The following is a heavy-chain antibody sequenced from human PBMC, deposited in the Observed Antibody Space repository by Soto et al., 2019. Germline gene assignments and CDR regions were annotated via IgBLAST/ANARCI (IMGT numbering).Heavy chain of an antibody. CDR3: ARCRYYDSSGYSYWYFDL. J-gene: IGHJ2*01. D-gene: IGHD3-22*01. V-gene: IGHV1-18*01. Sequence: ASVKVSCKASGDAFTSYGISWVRQAPGQGLEWMGWISAYNGNTNYAQKLQGRVTMTTDTSTSTAYMELRSLRSDDTAVYYCARCRYYDSSGYSYWYFDLWGRGTLVTVSS. CDR2: ISAYNGNT. CDR1: GDAFTSYG.